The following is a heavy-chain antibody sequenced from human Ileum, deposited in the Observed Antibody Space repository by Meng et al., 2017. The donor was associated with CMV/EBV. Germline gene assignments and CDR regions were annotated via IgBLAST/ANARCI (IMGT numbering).Heavy chain of an antibody. D-gene: IGHD2-2*01. J-gene: IGHJ2*01. CDR1: GGPVSSGSYY. V-gene: IGHV4-61*01. Sequence: GSLRLSCTVSGGPVSSGSYYWSWIRQPPGKGLEWIGYIYYSGSTNYNPSLKSRVTISVDTSKNQFSLKLSSVTAADTAVYYCARDSEGYCSSTSCRSYWYFDLWGRGTLVTVSS. CDR2: IYYSGST. CDR3: ARDSEGYCSSTSCRSYWYFDL.